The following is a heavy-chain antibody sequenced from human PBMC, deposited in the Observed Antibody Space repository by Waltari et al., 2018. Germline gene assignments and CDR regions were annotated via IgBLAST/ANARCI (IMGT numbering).Heavy chain of an antibody. CDR2: ISYDGGDQ. J-gene: IGHJ4*02. V-gene: IGHV3-30*01. CDR1: GFSFSGCA. D-gene: IGHD6-13*01. CDR3: ARAGQDSSSWYNYFDY. Sequence: QVQLVESGGGVVQPGRSLRLSCAASGFSFSGCAMHWVRQAPGKGLEWVSVISYDGGDQAYADSVKGRFTISRDNPKNTMYLQMNSLRSEDTAVYYCARAGQDSSSWYNYFDYWGQGTLVTVSS.